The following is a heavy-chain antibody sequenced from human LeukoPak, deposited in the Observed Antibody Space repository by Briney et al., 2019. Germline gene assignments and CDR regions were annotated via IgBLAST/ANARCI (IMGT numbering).Heavy chain of an antibody. J-gene: IGHJ6*03. CDR1: GYTFTSYA. Sequence: ASVKVSCKASGYTFTSYAINWVRQAPGQGLEWMGWINTNTGNPTYAQGFTGRFVFSLDTSVSTAYLQISSLKAEDTAVYYCARGDVFYGSGSYYKSPLRLHYYYYYYMDVWGKGTTVTVSS. CDR2: INTNTGNP. V-gene: IGHV7-4-1*02. CDR3: ARGDVFYGSGSYYKSPLRLHYYYYYYMDV. D-gene: IGHD3-10*01.